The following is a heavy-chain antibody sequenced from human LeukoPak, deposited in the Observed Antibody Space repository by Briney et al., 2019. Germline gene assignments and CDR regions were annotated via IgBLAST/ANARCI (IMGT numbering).Heavy chain of an antibody. CDR1: GFTFSSYA. D-gene: IGHD4-17*01. CDR2: ISGSGGST. V-gene: IGHV3-23*01. CDR3: AKDFGYGDYSLDY. J-gene: IGHJ4*02. Sequence: PGGSLRLSCAASGFTFSSYAMSWVRQAPGKGLEWVSAISGSGGSTYYEDSVKGRFTISRDNSKNTLYLQMNSLRAEDTAVYYCAKDFGYGDYSLDYWGQGTLVTVSS.